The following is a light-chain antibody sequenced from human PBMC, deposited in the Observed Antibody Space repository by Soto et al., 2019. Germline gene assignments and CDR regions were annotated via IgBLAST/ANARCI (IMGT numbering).Light chain of an antibody. J-gene: IGKJ1*01. CDR1: QTVSSNY. CDR3: QLYGTSPKP. CDR2: AAS. Sequence: EIVLTQSPGTLSLSPGERATPSCRASQTVSSNYLAWYQQKPGQAPRLLIYAASTRATGIPDRFSGSGSGTDFTLSISRLEPEDFAVYYCQLYGTSPKPFGQGTKVDI. V-gene: IGKV3-20*01.